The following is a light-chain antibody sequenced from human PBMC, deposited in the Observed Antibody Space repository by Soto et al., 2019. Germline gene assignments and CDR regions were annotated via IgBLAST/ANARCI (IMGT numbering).Light chain of an antibody. CDR1: SSDFGDYNY. CDR2: GVS. V-gene: IGLV2-14*01. Sequence: QSALTQPASVSGSPGQSITISCTGTSSDFGDYNYVSWYQQHPGKAPKLMVCGVSNRPSGVSNRFSASKSGNTASLTISGLQDEDEADYYCSSYTTSNTCVFGGGTKLTVL. CDR3: SSYTTSNTCV. J-gene: IGLJ3*02.